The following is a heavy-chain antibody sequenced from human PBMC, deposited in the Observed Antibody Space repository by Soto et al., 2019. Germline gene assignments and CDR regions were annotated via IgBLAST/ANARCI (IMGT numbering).Heavy chain of an antibody. CDR3: ARGYYDSSGYYRLYNWFDP. J-gene: IGHJ5*02. D-gene: IGHD3-22*01. Sequence: ASVKVSCKASGGTFSSYAISWVRQAPGQGLEWMGGIIPIFGTANYAQKFQGRVTITADESTSTAYMELSSLRSEDTAVYYCARGYYDSSGYYRLYNWFDPWGQGTLVTVSS. CDR2: IIPIFGTA. CDR1: GGTFSSYA. V-gene: IGHV1-69*13.